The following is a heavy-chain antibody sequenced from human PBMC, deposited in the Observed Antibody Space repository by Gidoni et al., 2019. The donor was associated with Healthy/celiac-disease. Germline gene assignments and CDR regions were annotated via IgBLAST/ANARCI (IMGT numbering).Heavy chain of an antibody. V-gene: IGHV3-30-3*01. Sequence: QVQLVESGGGVVQPGRSLRLSCAASGFTFSSYAMHWVRQAPGKGLEWVAVISYDGSNKYYADSVKGRFTISRDNSKNTLYLQMNSLRAEDTAVYYCARVQLGYFDYWGQGTLVTVSS. CDR2: ISYDGSNK. J-gene: IGHJ4*02. CDR3: ARVQLGYFDY. D-gene: IGHD6-6*01. CDR1: GFTFSSYA.